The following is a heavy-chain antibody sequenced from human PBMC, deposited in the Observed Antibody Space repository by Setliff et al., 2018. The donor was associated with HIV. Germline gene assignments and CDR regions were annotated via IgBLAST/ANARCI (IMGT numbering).Heavy chain of an antibody. CDR3: TTGTRLVD. CDR1: GYSISSGYY. V-gene: IGHV3-15*01. D-gene: IGHD2-21*01. J-gene: IGHJ4*02. Sequence: ETLSLTCPVSGYSISSGYYWGWIRQPPGKGLEWVGRIKSKTDGGTTDYAAPVKGRFTISRDDSKNTLYLQMNSLKTEDTAVYYCTTGTRLVDWGQGALVTVSS. CDR2: IKSKTDGGTT.